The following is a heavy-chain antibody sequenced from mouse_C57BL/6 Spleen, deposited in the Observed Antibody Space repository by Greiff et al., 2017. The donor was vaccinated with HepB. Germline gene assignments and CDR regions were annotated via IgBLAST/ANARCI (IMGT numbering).Heavy chain of an antibody. CDR2: IGPSDSYT. V-gene: IGHV1-69*01. CDR3: VYYYGSSYGDY. CDR1: GYTFTSYG. D-gene: IGHD1-1*01. J-gene: IGHJ2*01. Sequence: QVQLQQPGAELVMPGASVKLSCKASGYTFTSYGMHWVKQRPGQGLEWIGEIGPSDSYTNYNQKFKDKSTMTADNSSSTAYMQLSSLTSEDSAVYYCVYYYGSSYGDYWGQGTTLTVSS.